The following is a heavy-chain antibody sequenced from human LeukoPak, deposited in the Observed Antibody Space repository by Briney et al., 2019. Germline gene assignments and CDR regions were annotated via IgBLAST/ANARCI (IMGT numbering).Heavy chain of an antibody. Sequence: GGSLRLSCEASGFTFSSYWMHWVREAPGKRLVWVSHIKSDGSSTNYADSVRGRFTISRDNVKNTLYLQMNSLRVEDTAVYYCARDHYGVNSVDHWGQGTLVTVSS. CDR1: GFTFSSYW. J-gene: IGHJ4*02. CDR2: IKSDGSST. CDR3: ARDHYGVNSVDH. D-gene: IGHD4-23*01. V-gene: IGHV3-74*01.